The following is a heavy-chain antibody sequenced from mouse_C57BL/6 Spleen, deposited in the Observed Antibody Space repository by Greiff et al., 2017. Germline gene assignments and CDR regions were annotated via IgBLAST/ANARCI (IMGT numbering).Heavy chain of an antibody. CDR1: GFTFSSYT. CDR2: ISGGGGNT. J-gene: IGHJ1*03. Sequence: EVMLVESGGGLVKPGGSLKLSCAASGFTFSSYTMSWVRQTPEKRLEWVATISGGGGNTYYPESVKGRFTISRDNAKNTLYLQMSSLRSEDTALYYCARKPYYGSSNWYFDVWGTGTTVTVSS. CDR3: ARKPYYGSSNWYFDV. D-gene: IGHD1-1*01. V-gene: IGHV5-9*01.